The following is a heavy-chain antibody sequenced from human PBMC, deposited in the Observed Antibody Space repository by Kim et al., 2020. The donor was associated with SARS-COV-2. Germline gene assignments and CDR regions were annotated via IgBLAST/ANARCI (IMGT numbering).Heavy chain of an antibody. Sequence: GGSLRLSCAASGFTFDDYTMHWVRQAPGKGLEWVSLISWAGGSTYYADSVKGRFTISRDNSKNSLYLQMNSLRTEDTALYHCAKVKRFGELWGDGFDYWGHGALVTVSS. D-gene: IGHD3-10*01. J-gene: IGHJ4*01. CDR3: AKVKRFGELWGDGFDY. V-gene: IGHV3-43*01. CDR2: ISWAGGST. CDR1: GFTFDDYT.